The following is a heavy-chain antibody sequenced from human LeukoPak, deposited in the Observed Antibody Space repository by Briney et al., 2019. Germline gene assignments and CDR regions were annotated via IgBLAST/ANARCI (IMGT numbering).Heavy chain of an antibody. V-gene: IGHV1-2*02. CDR2: INPNNGAT. CDR3: ARYNWNDVVSALDS. J-gene: IGHJ4*02. D-gene: IGHD1-1*01. Sequence: ASVKVSCKASGYTFSGYYIHWVRQAPGQGLEWMGWINPNNGATNYAQKFQGGVTMTRDTSITTIYMEVSSLTSDDTAAFYCARYNWNDVVSALDSWGQGTLVTVSS. CDR1: GYTFSGYY.